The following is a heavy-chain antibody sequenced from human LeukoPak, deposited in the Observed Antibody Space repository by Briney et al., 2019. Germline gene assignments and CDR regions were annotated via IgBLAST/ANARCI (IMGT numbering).Heavy chain of an antibody. CDR1: GYTFTSYG. D-gene: IGHD6-6*01. V-gene: IGHV1-18*01. CDR2: ISAYNGNT. J-gene: IGHJ3*02. CDR3: ARDRRIAALSDAFDI. Sequence: ASVKVSCKASGYTFTSYGISWVRQAPGQGLEWMGWISAYNGNTNYAQKLQGRVTMTTDTSTSTAYMELRSLRSDDTAVYYCARDRRIAALSDAFDIWGQGTMVTVSS.